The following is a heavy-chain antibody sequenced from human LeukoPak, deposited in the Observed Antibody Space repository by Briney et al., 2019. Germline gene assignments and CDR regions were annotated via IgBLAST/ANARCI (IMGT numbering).Heavy chain of an antibody. D-gene: IGHD7-27*01. CDR3: ATELTGDPAFDY. V-gene: IGHV3-64*01. Sequence: GGSLRLSCIASGFTLSAYTMHWVRQAPGKGLEYVSAISSNGGSTYYANSVKGRFTISRDNSKNTLYLQMGSLRAEDMAVYYCATELTGDPAFDYWGQGTLVTVSS. J-gene: IGHJ4*02. CDR2: ISSNGGST. CDR1: GFTLSAYT.